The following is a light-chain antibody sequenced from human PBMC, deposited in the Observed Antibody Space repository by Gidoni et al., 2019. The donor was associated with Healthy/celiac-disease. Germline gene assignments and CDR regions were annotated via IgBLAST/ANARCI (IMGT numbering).Light chain of an antibody. CDR3: QQDGRSPLT. CDR1: QSVSSSY. J-gene: IGKJ4*01. CDR2: GAS. Sequence: ILLTPSPGTLSLSPGERATLPCRASQSVSSSYLDWYQQKPGQAPRLPIYGASSRATGIPDRFSGRGSGTDFTLTISRLEPEDVAVYYCQQDGRSPLTFGGGTKVEIK. V-gene: IGKV3-20*01.